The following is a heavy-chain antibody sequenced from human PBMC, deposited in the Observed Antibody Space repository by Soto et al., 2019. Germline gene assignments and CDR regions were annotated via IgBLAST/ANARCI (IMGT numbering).Heavy chain of an antibody. CDR2: IDSDGRT. CDR1: GFTLSTHA. V-gene: IGHV3-23*01. D-gene: IGHD3-10*01. J-gene: IGHJ4*02. CDR3: AKEGYVSGFL. Sequence: GGSLRLSCAVSGFTLSTHASIWVRQGPGKGLEWVSGIDSDGRTFHADSMKGRFTISRDNSKNALYLQMNSLRAEDTAVYYCAKEGYVSGFLWGQGTLVTVSS.